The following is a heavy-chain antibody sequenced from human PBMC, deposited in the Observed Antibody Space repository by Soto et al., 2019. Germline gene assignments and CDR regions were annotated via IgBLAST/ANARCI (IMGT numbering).Heavy chain of an antibody. Sequence: GGSLRLSCAASGFTFSSYAMGWVRQAPGKGLEWVSAISGSGGSNKYYADSVKGRFTISRDNSKNTLYLQMNSLRAEDTAVYYCAREGRASITMIVVVTGFDYWGQGTLVTVSS. CDR3: AREGRASITMIVVVTGFDY. CDR1: GFTFSSYA. D-gene: IGHD3-22*01. V-gene: IGHV3-23*01. J-gene: IGHJ4*02. CDR2: ISGSGGSNK.